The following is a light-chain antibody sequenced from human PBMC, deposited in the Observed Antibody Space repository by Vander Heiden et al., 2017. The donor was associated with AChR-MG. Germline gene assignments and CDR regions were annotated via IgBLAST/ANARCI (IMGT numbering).Light chain of an antibody. Sequence: EIVMTQSPATLSVSPGERATLSCRASQSVSSNLAWYQQKPGQAPRLLIYGASTRATGIPARFSGSGSGTEFTLTISSLQSEDFAVYYCQQYNKWPPTFGQETKVEIK. CDR1: QSVSSN. CDR2: GAS. J-gene: IGKJ1*01. V-gene: IGKV3-15*01. CDR3: QQYNKWPPT.